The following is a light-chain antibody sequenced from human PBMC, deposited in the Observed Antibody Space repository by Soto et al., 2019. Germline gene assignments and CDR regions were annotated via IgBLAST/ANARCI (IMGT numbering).Light chain of an antibody. Sequence: IQMTQSPSSVSESVVDRVTITFLASERINTYLAWYQQQPGKAPKLLIYAASSLQSGVPSRFSGSGSGTEFTLTISNLQPEDFATYYCQQANSPPLTCGGGTKGDIK. CDR1: ERINTY. CDR3: QQANSPPLT. V-gene: IGKV1-12*01. CDR2: AAS. J-gene: IGKJ4*01.